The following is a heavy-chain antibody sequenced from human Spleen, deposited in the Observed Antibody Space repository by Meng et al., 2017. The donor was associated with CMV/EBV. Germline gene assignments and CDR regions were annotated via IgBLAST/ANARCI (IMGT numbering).Heavy chain of an antibody. CDR3: ARDNDWGPDY. V-gene: IGHV1-2*02. CDR1: GYRFTDHY. J-gene: IGHJ4*02. D-gene: IGHD7-27*01. CDR2: IYPNSGGT. Sequence: ASVKVSCKASGYRFTDHYFHWVRQAPGQGLEWMGWIYPNSGGTHYAQKFQGRLTVTRDTSISTGYVELSSLGSDDTAVYYCARDNDWGPDYWGQGTLVTVSS.